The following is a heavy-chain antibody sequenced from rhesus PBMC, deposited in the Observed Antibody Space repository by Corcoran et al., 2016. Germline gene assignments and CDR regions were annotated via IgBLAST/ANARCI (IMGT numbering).Heavy chain of an antibody. Sequence: QVTLKESGPALVKPTQTLTLTCTFSGFSLSTSGMGVGWIRPPSRKTLEWLAHIYWDDDKRYSTSLKSRLTISKDTSKNQVVLTMTNMDPVDTATYYCARSLAAAGTTFFDYWGQGVLVTVSS. CDR2: IYWDDDK. V-gene: IGHV2-1*01. CDR3: ARSLAAAGTTFFDY. D-gene: IGHD6-25*01. CDR1: GFSLSTSGMG. J-gene: IGHJ4*01.